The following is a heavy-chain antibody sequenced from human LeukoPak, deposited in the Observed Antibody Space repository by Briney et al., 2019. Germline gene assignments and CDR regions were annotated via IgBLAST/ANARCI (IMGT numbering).Heavy chain of an antibody. CDR3: AKVEDIVVVPAAIGAFDI. V-gene: IGHV3-23*01. Sequence: PGGSLRLSCAASGFTFSSYAMSWVRQAPGKGLEGVSAISGSGGSTYYADSVKGRFTISRDNSKNTLYLQMNSLRAEDTAVYYCAKVEDIVVVPAAIGAFDIWGQGTMVTGSS. D-gene: IGHD2-2*01. J-gene: IGHJ3*02. CDR1: GFTFSSYA. CDR2: ISGSGGST.